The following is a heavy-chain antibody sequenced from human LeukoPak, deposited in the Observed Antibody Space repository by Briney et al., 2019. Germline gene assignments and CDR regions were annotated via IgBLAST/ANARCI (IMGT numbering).Heavy chain of an antibody. Sequence: GGSLRLSCAASGFTFSSYSMNWVRQAPGKGLEWVSSISSSSSYIYYADLVKGRFTISRDNAKNSLYLQMNSLRAEDTAVYYCAPRYCTNGVCYPDYWGQGTLVTVSS. D-gene: IGHD2-8*01. V-gene: IGHV3-21*01. CDR3: APRYCTNGVCYPDY. CDR1: GFTFSSYS. CDR2: ISSSSSYI. J-gene: IGHJ4*02.